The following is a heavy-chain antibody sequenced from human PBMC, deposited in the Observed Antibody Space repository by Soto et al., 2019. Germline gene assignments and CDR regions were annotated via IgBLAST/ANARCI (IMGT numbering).Heavy chain of an antibody. CDR1: GFSLSDYS. Sequence: PGGSLRLSCAASGFSLSDYSMNWVRQAPGKGLEWLSYISRSGSLNYYADSVKGRFTISRDNAKNSLYLEMNSVRDEDTAMYYCARDLEYSSSWYYYYGLDVWGHGTTVTVSS. CDR2: ISRSGSLN. CDR3: ARDLEYSSSWYYYYGLDV. J-gene: IGHJ6*02. V-gene: IGHV3-48*02. D-gene: IGHD6-6*01.